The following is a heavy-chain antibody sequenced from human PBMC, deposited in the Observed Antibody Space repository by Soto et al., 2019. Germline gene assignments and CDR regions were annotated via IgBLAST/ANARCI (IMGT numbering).Heavy chain of an antibody. D-gene: IGHD3-10*01. CDR3: ARVGTFNYFDRTDYNPYYFDS. V-gene: IGHV4-30-2*01. J-gene: IGHJ4*02. CDR1: GGSIGGGANS. CDR2: ISHSGNT. Sequence: QLQMQESGSGLVKPSETLSLTCAVSGGSIGGGANSWTWIRQPPGKGLEWIGSISHSGNTDYKSSLKSRVTISVDTSKNQFSLKLTSVTAADTAMYYCARVGTFNYFDRTDYNPYYFDSLGQGTLVTGSS.